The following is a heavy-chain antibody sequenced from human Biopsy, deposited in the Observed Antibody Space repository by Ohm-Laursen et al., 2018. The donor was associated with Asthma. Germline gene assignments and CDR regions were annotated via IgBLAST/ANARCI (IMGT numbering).Heavy chain of an antibody. V-gene: IGHV3-30*03. CDR1: GFTFSNYG. CDR3: ARDVMEWYLPAFDF. CDR2: VTYDGISQ. D-gene: IGHD3-3*01. J-gene: IGHJ4*02. Sequence: SLRLSCTASGFTFSNYGMHWVRQVAGKGLDWVAVVTYDGISQYYAESVKGRFTISRDDSKNTLYLQMNSLRPDDTAVYYCARDVMEWYLPAFDFWGQGTLVTVSS.